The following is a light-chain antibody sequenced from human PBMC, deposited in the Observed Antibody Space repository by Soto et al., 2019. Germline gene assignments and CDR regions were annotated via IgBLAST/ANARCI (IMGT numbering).Light chain of an antibody. V-gene: IGLV2-8*01. CDR1: SSDIGGYNY. CDR3: SPYAGSNNFVV. Sequence: QSVLTQPPSASGSPGQSVTISCTGTSSDIGGYNYVSWYQQHPGTAPKLMIYEVSQRPSGVPDRFSGSKSGNTASLTVSGLQAEDEADYYCSPYAGSNNFVVFGGGTKVTVL. J-gene: IGLJ2*01. CDR2: EVS.